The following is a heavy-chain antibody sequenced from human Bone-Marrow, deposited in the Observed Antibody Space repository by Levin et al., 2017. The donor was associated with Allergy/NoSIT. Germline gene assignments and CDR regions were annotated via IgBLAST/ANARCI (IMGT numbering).Heavy chain of an antibody. CDR3: AGSSSGTGHFDS. Sequence: ASVKVSCKASGGIFSTYVISWVRQAPGQGLEWVGGIVPIFGTTHNAQKLQGRITITADKSTSTAYMELRGLGSEDTAVYYCAGSSSGTGHFDSWGQGTLVAVSS. J-gene: IGHJ4*02. V-gene: IGHV1-69*06. CDR1: GGIFSTYV. D-gene: IGHD3/OR15-3a*01. CDR2: IVPIFGTT.